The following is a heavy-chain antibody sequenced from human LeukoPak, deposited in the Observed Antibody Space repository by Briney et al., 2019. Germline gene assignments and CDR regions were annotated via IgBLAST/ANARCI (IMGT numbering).Heavy chain of an antibody. V-gene: IGHV3-48*02. CDR3: ASPAHGSGSYFPFDY. Sequence: GGSLRLSCAASGFTFSSCSMNWVRQAPGKGLEWVSYISSGSSTIYYADSVKGRFTISRDNAKNSLYLQINILRDEDTAVYYCASPAHGSGSYFPFDYWGQGTLVTVSS. J-gene: IGHJ4*02. D-gene: IGHD3-10*01. CDR2: ISSGSSTI. CDR1: GFTFSSCS.